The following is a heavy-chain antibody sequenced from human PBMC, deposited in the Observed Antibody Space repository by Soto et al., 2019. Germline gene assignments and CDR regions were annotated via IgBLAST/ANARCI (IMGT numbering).Heavy chain of an antibody. CDR1: GFPFDDYS. Sequence: PGGSLRLSCVASGFPFDDYSMTWILRAPGTGPEWVSYISSTGSYTKYADLVKGRFTTSRDISANTVYLQINSLRVEYTALYFCARSILQNSVFGHWGQATLVTVS. J-gene: IGHJ4*02. D-gene: IGHD1-26*01. CDR2: ISSTGSYT. CDR3: ARSILQNSVFGH. V-gene: IGHV3-11*03.